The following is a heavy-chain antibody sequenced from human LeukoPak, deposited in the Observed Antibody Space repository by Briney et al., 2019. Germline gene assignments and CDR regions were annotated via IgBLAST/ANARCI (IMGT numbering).Heavy chain of an antibody. CDR3: ARLVRGDYYYYMDV. Sequence: SETLSLTCTVSGGSISSSSYYWGWIRQPPGKGLEWIGSIYYSGSTYYNPSLKSRVTISVGTSKNQFSLKLSSVTAADTAVYYCARLVRGDYYYYMDVWGKGTTVTISS. CDR1: GGSISSSSYY. J-gene: IGHJ6*03. V-gene: IGHV4-39*01. D-gene: IGHD3-10*01. CDR2: IYYSGST.